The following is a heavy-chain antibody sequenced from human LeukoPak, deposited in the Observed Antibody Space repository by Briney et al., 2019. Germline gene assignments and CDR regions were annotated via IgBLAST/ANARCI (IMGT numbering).Heavy chain of an antibody. D-gene: IGHD1-1*01. J-gene: IGHJ4*02. Sequence: SETLSLTCTVSGDSVSIYYWSWIRQPPGKGVEWIGYIYYRGNTNYNPSLKSRVTVAVDTSKNQFSLKVSSVTAADTAVYYCARAGNNWSFDYWGQGTLVTVSS. CDR2: IYYRGNT. CDR1: GDSVSIYY. CDR3: ARAGNNWSFDY. V-gene: IGHV4-59*02.